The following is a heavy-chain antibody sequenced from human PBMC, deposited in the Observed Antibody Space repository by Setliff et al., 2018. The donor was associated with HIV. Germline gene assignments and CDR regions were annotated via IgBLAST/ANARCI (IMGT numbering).Heavy chain of an antibody. CDR2: INPDGTAT. D-gene: IGHD3-16*01. CDR3: TKDPWGEEFYFDY. V-gene: IGHV3-74*01. Sequence: GGSLRLSCAVSGLPFRNYWMHWVRQVPGKGLLWVSKINPDGTATAYADSVRVRFTISRDNVNMVYLQMNSLRADDTAVYYCTKDPWGEEFYFDYWGQGTLVTVSS. CDR1: GLPFRNYW. J-gene: IGHJ4*02.